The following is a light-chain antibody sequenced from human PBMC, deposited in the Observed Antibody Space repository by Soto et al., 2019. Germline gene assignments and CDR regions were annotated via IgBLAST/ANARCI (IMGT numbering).Light chain of an antibody. J-gene: IGKJ1*01. V-gene: IGKV1-5*01. CDR3: QQYNTYSSWT. CDR1: QSIRNL. CDR2: DAS. Sequence: DIQMTQSPSTLSASVGDRVTITCRASQSIRNLLAWYQQKPGKAPKLLIYDASSLESGVPSRFSGSGSATEFTLTISSLQPDDFASYYCQQYNTYSSWTFGQGTKVEIK.